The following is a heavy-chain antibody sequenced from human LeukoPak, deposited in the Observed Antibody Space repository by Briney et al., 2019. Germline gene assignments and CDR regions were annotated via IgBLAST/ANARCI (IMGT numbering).Heavy chain of an antibody. V-gene: IGHV4-59*01. CDR2: IYYSGST. CDR3: ARDGSGYSSWFDP. CDR1: GGSFSSYF. J-gene: IGHJ5*02. D-gene: IGHD5-18*01. Sequence: PSETLSLTCTISGGSFSSYFWGWIRRPPGKGLEWMGHIYYSGSTNYNPSLKSRVTISVDTSKNQFSLKLSSVTAADTAVYYCARDGSGYSSWFDPWGQGTLVTVSS.